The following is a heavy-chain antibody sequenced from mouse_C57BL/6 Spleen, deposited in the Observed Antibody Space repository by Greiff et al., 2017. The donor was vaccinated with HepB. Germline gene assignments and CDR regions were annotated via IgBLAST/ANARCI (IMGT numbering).Heavy chain of an antibody. V-gene: IGHV1-52*01. CDR3: ASAYYRNYGYFDG. CDR1: GYTFTSYW. J-gene: IGHJ1*03. Sequence: QVQLQQPGAELVRPGSSVKLSCKASGYTFTSYWMHWVKQRPIQGLEWIGNIAPSDSETHYNQKFKDKATLTVDKSSSTAYMQLSSLTSEDSAVYDCASAYYRNYGYFDGCGTGTTVTVSS. CDR2: IAPSDSET. D-gene: IGHD2-5*01.